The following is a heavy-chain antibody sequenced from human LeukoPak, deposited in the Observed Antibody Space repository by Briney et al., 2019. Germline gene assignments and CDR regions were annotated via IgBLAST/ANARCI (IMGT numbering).Heavy chain of an antibody. CDR3: ATQQLVLVY. CDR2: IKSKTDGGTT. V-gene: IGHV3-15*01. D-gene: IGHD6-6*01. J-gene: IGHJ4*02. CDR1: GFTFSNAW. Sequence: GGSLRLSCAASGFTFSNAWMSWVPQSPGKGLEWTGHIKSKTDGGTTDYAAPVKGRFTISRDDSKNTLYLQMNSLRTGDTAVYYCATQQLVLVYWGQGTLVTVSS.